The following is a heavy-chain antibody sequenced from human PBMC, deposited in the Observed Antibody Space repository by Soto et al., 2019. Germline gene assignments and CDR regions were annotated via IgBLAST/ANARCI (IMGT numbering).Heavy chain of an antibody. CDR3: ARIRRDGYNYAFDY. CDR2: IFSNDEK. V-gene: IGHV2-26*01. D-gene: IGHD5-12*01. J-gene: IGHJ4*02. Sequence: ESGPTLVNPTETLTLTCTVSGFSLSNARMGVSWIRQPPGKALEWLAHIFSNDEKSYSTSLKSRLTISKDTSKSQVVLTMTNMDPVDTATYYCARIRRDGYNYAFDYWGQGTLVTVS. CDR1: GFSLSNARMG.